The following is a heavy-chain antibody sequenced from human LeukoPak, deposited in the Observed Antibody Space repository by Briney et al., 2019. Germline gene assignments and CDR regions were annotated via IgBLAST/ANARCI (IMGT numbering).Heavy chain of an antibody. CDR1: GVSISDYH. Sequence: PSETLSLTCSVSGVSISDYHWIWIRQPPAKGLEWMGYFSYSGSTRYNPSLKSRVTMSVDTSKNQFSLRLNSVAAADTAVYYCAREGGFYRPLDYSGQGTLVTVSS. J-gene: IGHJ4*02. CDR3: AREGGFYRPLDY. D-gene: IGHD3-3*01. V-gene: IGHV4-59*01. CDR2: FSYSGST.